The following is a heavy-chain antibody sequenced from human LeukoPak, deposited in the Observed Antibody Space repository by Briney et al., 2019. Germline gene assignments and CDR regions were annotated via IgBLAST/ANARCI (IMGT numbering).Heavy chain of an antibody. Sequence: GASVKVSCKASGFTFSGSAIQWVRQARGQRPEWIGWIVVGSGNTNYAQKFQERVTITRDMSTSTAYMELSSLRSEDTAVYYCARFFGGYDAFDIWGQGTMVTVSS. CDR2: IVVGSGNT. J-gene: IGHJ3*02. CDR1: GFTFSGSA. V-gene: IGHV1-58*02. D-gene: IGHD6-25*01. CDR3: ARFFGGYDAFDI.